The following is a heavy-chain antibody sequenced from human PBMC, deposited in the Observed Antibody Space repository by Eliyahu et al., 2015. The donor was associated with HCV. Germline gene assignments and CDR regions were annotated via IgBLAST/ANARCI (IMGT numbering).Heavy chain of an antibody. Sequence: QVQLQESGPGLVKPSETLSLTCTVSGGSITTYYXSWIRQPPGKGLEGIGYIHYSGSTNYNPPLKSRVTISVDTSKNQFSLNLTSVTAADTAMYYCASGGGGIAVTGTGGWFDPWGQGTLVTVSS. J-gene: IGHJ5*02. V-gene: IGHV4-59*01. CDR2: IHYSGST. CDR3: ASGGGGIAVTGTGGWFDP. D-gene: IGHD6-19*01. CDR1: GGSITTYY.